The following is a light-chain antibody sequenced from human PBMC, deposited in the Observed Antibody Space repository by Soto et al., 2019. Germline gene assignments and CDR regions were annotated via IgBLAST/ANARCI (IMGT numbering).Light chain of an antibody. CDR1: QSVSSSY. V-gene: IGKV3-20*01. J-gene: IGKJ1*01. CDR2: GAS. Sequence: EFVLTQSPGTLSLSPGERPTLSCRASQSVSSSYLAWYQQKPGQAPXLLIYGASNRATGIPDRFSGSGSGTEFTLTISRLEPEDFALYYCQQYGSSGTFGQGTKVDIK. CDR3: QQYGSSGT.